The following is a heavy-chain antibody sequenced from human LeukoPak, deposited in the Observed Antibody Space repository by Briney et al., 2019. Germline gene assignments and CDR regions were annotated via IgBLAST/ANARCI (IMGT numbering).Heavy chain of an antibody. J-gene: IGHJ4*02. D-gene: IGHD3-22*01. V-gene: IGHV3-9*01. Sequence: GSSLRLSCLASGFTFDDYAMHWVQQAPGKGLEWVSGVSWYGGSIRYADSVKGRFAISRDSANISLYVQMNSLRAEDTSLYYCAKDPKTLGYYYHSSGYCDYWGQGTVVSVSS. CDR1: GFTFDDYA. CDR3: AKDPKTLGYYYHSSGYCDY. CDR2: VSWYGGSI.